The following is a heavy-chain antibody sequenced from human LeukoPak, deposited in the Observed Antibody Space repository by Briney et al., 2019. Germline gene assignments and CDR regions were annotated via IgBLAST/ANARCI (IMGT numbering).Heavy chain of an antibody. V-gene: IGHV3-43*01. J-gene: IGHJ5*02. D-gene: IGHD6-19*01. CDR2: ISWDGGST. CDR1: GFTFDDYT. Sequence: GGSLRLSCAASGFTFDDYTMHWVRQAPGKGLEWVSLISWDGGSTYYADSVKGRFTISRENAKNSMYLQMNSLRAGDTAVYYCAVAYTSGWNWFGPWGQGTLVTVSS. CDR3: AVAYTSGWNWFGP.